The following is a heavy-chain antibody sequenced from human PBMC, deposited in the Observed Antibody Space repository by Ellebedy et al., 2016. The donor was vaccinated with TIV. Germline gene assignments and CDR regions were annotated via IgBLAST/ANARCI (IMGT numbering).Heavy chain of an antibody. J-gene: IGHJ5*02. CDR2: ISYTGSYT. CDR3: ARYHIAAADNWFDP. D-gene: IGHD6-13*01. V-gene: IGHV3-11*03. Sequence: GESLKISCAASGCTFSDYYMSWIRQAPGKGLELVSYISYTGSYTNSADSVKGRFTISRDNAKNSLYLQMNSLRAEDTAIYYCARYHIAAADNWFDPWGQGTLVTVSS. CDR1: GCTFSDYY.